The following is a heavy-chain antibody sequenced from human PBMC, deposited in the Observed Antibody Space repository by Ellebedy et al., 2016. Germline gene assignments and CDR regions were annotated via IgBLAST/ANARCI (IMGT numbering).Heavy chain of an antibody. CDR1: GFTFSSYA. V-gene: IGHV3-30-3*01. D-gene: IGHD7-27*01. Sequence: GGSLRLSCAASGFTFSSYAMHWVRQAPGKGLEWVAVISYDGSNKYYADSVKGRFTISRDNSKNTLYLQMNSLRAEDTAVYYCARDVSPWGANWFDPWGQGTLVTVSS. J-gene: IGHJ5*02. CDR2: ISYDGSNK. CDR3: ARDVSPWGANWFDP.